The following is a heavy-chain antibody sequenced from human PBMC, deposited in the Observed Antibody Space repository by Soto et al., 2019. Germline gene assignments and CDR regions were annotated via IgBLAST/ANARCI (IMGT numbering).Heavy chain of an antibody. CDR2: ISGSGIST. D-gene: IGHD4-17*01. J-gene: IGHJ4*02. CDR3: AKERQATTVTLPDS. Sequence: EVQLLESGGGLVQPGGSLRLSCAASGFTFSSYAMNWVRQAPGKGLDWVSTISGSGISTYYADSVKGRFTISRDNSKNTLYLQMNRLRAEDTAVYYCAKERQATTVTLPDSWGQGTLVIVSS. CDR1: GFTFSSYA. V-gene: IGHV3-23*01.